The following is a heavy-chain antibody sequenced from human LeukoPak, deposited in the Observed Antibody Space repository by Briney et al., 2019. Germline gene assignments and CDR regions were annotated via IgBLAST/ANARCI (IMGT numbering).Heavy chain of an antibody. V-gene: IGHV3-53*01. J-gene: IGHJ4*02. CDR3: AKVSYHYYGSGSYVLDY. D-gene: IGHD3-10*01. Sequence: GGSLRLSCAASGFTVSNNYMSWVRQAPGKGLEWVSVNSDGSTYYANSVKGRFTISRDNSKNTLYLQMNSLRAEDTAVYYCAKVSYHYYGSGSYVLDYWGQGTLVTVSS. CDR1: GFTVSNNY. CDR2: NSDGST.